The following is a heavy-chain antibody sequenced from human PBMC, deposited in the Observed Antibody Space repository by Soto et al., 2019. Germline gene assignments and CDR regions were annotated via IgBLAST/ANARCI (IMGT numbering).Heavy chain of an antibody. V-gene: IGHV3-23*01. CDR1: GFMFSSYA. D-gene: IGHD3-10*02. CDR2: ISGSGGRT. CDR3: AKDYVTKTDY. J-gene: IGHJ4*02. Sequence: PGGSLRLSCAGAGFMFSSYAMSWVRQAPGKGLEWVSIISGSGGRTYYADSVKGRFTISRDNSKNTLYLEMNSLRAEDTAVYYCAKDYVTKTDYWGQGTLVTVSS.